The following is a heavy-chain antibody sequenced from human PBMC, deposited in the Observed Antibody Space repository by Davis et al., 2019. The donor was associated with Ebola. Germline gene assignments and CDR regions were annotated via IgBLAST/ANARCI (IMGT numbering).Heavy chain of an antibody. D-gene: IGHD7-27*01. J-gene: IGHJ4*02. CDR2: INHSGST. Sequence: SETLSLTCTVSGDSISDYYWSWIRQPPGKGLEWIGEINHSGSTNYNPSLKSRVTISVDTSKNQFSLKLSSVTAADTAVYYCAKHRAEWLTGIFDSWGQGTQVTVSS. CDR3: AKHRAEWLTGIFDS. CDR1: GDSISDYY. V-gene: IGHV4-34*01.